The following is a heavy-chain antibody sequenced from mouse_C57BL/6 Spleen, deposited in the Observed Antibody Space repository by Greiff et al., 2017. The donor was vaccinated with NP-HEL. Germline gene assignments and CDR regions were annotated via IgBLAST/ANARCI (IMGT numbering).Heavy chain of an antibody. J-gene: IGHJ4*01. V-gene: IGHV1-18*01. CDR3: ARGIYYYGSSYGYAMDY. Sequence: EVQLVESGPELVKPGASVKIPCKASGYTFTDYNMDWVKQSHGKSLEWIGDINPNNGGTIYNQKFKGKATLTVDKSSSTAYMELRSLTSEDTAVYYCARGIYYYGSSYGYAMDYWGQGTSVTVSS. D-gene: IGHD1-1*01. CDR1: GYTFTDYN. CDR2: INPNNGGT.